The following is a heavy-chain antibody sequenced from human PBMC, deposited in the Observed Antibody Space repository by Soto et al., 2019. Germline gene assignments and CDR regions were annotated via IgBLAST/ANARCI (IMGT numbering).Heavy chain of an antibody. D-gene: IGHD6-19*01. CDR1: GGSISSSSYY. J-gene: IGHJ5*02. V-gene: IGHV4-39*01. CDR2: IYYSGST. Sequence: SETLSLTCTVSGGSISSSSYYWGWIRQPPGKGLEWIGSIYYSGSTYYNPSLKSRVTISVDTSKNQFSLKLSSVTAADTAVYYCARGGGAVARHWFDPWGQGTLVTVSS. CDR3: ARGGGAVARHWFDP.